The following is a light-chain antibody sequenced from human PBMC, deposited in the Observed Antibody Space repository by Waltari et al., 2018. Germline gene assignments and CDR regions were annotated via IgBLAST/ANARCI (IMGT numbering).Light chain of an antibody. CDR3: CSYAGSYTWV. J-gene: IGLJ3*02. V-gene: IGLV2-11*01. Sequence: QSALTQPRSVSGSPAQSVTIPCPGTSSDVGGYDFVSWYQQHPGKAPKVMISDVNKRPSGVPDRFSGSKSGNTASLTISGLQAEDEADYYCCSYAGSYTWVLGGGTQLTVL. CDR2: DVN. CDR1: SSDVGGYDF.